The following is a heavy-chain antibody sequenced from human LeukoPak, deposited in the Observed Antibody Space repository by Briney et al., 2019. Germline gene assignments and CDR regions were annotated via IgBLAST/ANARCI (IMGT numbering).Heavy chain of an antibody. CDR3: ARGALWFGEY. V-gene: IGHV4-34*01. CDR2: INHSGST. D-gene: IGHD3-10*01. CDR1: GGSFSGYY. J-gene: IGHJ4*02. Sequence: SETLSRTGAGYGGSFSGYYWSWIRQPPGKGLEWIGEINHSGSTNYNPSLKSRVTISVDTSKNQFSLKLSSVTAADTAVYYCARGALWFGEYWGQGTLVTVSS.